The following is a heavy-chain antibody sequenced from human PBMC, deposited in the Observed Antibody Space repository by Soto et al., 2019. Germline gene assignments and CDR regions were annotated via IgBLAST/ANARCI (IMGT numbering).Heavy chain of an antibody. Sequence: QVPLVQSGAEVKKPGASVKVSCKASGYTFTSYDINWVRQATGQGLEWMGWMNPNSGNTGYAQKFQGRVTMTRNTSISTAYMELSSLRSEDTAVYYCARAPRYCSGGSCLYAPDYWGQGTLVTVSS. CDR2: MNPNSGNT. D-gene: IGHD2-15*01. J-gene: IGHJ4*02. CDR1: GYTFTSYD. CDR3: ARAPRYCSGGSCLYAPDY. V-gene: IGHV1-8*01.